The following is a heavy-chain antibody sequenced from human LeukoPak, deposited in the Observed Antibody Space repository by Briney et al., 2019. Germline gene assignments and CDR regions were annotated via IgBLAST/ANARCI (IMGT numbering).Heavy chain of an antibody. Sequence: GGSLRLSCAASGFTFSTFAMIWVRQAPGKGLDWVAFIRHDGNKKLYADSVKGRFTISRDNSKNTLYLQMNSLRAEDTAVYYCARGSTYYYDSSGNPNDYWGQGTLVTVSS. J-gene: IGHJ4*02. D-gene: IGHD3-22*01. V-gene: IGHV3-30*02. CDR3: ARGSTYYYDSSGNPNDY. CDR2: IRHDGNKK. CDR1: GFTFSTFA.